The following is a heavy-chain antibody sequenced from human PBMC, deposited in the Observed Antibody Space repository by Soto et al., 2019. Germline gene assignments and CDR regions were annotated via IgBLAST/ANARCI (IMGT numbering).Heavy chain of an antibody. Sequence: PSETLSLTCTDSGGSISSYYWSWIRQPPGKGLEWIGYIYYSGSTNYNPSLKSRVTISVDTSKNQFSLKLSSVTAADTAVYYCARHRGSSGYCSGGSCRYYYYYGMDVWGQGTTVTVSS. D-gene: IGHD2-15*01. V-gene: IGHV4-59*08. CDR2: IYYSGST. CDR3: ARHRGSSGYCSGGSCRYYYYYGMDV. J-gene: IGHJ6*02. CDR1: GGSISSYY.